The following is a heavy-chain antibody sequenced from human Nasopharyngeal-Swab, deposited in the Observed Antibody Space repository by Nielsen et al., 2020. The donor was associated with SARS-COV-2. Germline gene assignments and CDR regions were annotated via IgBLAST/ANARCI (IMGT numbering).Heavy chain of an antibody. Sequence: GGSLRLSCAASGFTFSSYAMSGVRQAPGKGLEWVSAISGSGGSTYYADSVKGRFTISRDNSKNSLYLQMNSLRAEDTAVYYCAKVAYSYGKIDAFDIWGQGTMVTVSS. D-gene: IGHD5-18*01. CDR1: GFTFSSYA. CDR3: AKVAYSYGKIDAFDI. J-gene: IGHJ3*02. V-gene: IGHV3-23*01. CDR2: ISGSGGST.